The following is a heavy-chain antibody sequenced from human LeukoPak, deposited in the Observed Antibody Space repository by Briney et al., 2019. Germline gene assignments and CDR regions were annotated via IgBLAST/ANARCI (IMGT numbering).Heavy chain of an antibody. CDR2: ISGSASHT. D-gene: IGHD2-2*01. J-gene: IGHJ6*04. V-gene: IGHV3-23*01. CDR3: AKGGHCSSTDCHDGRMDV. Sequence: GGSLRLSCAASGFTFSNYYLAWVRQAPGKGLEWVSVISGSASHTYYADSVKGRFTISRDNSKNTLYLQMSSLRAEDTAVYSCAKGGHCSSTDCHDGRMDVWGKGTTVTVSS. CDR1: GFTFSNYY.